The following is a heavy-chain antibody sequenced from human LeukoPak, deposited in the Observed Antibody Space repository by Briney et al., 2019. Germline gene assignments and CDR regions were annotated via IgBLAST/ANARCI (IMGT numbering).Heavy chain of an antibody. J-gene: IGHJ4*02. CDR1: GYTFTGYY. Sequence: GASVKVSCKASGYTFTGYYMHWVRQAPGQGLEWMGWINPNSGGTNYAQKFQGRVTITADESTSTAYMELSSLRSEDTAVYYCAIPGVSDYWGQGTLVTVSS. V-gene: IGHV1-2*02. CDR2: INPNSGGT. CDR3: AIPGVSDY.